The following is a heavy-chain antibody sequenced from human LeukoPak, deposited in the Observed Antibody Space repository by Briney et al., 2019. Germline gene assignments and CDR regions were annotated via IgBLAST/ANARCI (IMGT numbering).Heavy chain of an antibody. V-gene: IGHV3-7*01. CDR3: TTGYSGGSVA. CDR1: GFTFSSYW. Sequence: GGSLRLSCAASGFTFSSYWMSWVRQAPGKGLEWVANIKQDGSEKYYVDSVKGRFTISRDNAKNTLYLQMDSLRAEDTAVYYCTTGYSGGSVAWGQGTLVTVSS. CDR2: IKQDGSEK. J-gene: IGHJ5*02. D-gene: IGHD6-19*01.